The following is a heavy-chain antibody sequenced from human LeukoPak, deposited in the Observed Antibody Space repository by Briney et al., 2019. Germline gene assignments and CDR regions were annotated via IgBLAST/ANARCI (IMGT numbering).Heavy chain of an antibody. D-gene: IGHD6-19*01. J-gene: IGHJ5*02. CDR2: MYSSEIT. CDR1: GGSISNSSFY. Sequence: SETLSLTCTVSGGSISNSSFYWGWIRQSPGKGLEWIGSMYSSEITYYNPSLKSRVTISIDTSRNQFSLKLISVTAADTAVYYCARDPAVAGQNWFDPWGQGTLVTVSS. CDR3: ARDPAVAGQNWFDP. V-gene: IGHV4-39*07.